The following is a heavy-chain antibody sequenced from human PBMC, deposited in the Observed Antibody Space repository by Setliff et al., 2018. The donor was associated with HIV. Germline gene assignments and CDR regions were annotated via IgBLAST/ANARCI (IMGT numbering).Heavy chain of an antibody. CDR1: YFSIDNGYY. CDR2: ISHSGNT. Sequence: SETLSLTCTVSYFSIDNGYYWGWSRQPPGKGREWIASISHSGNTYYNPSLKSRVSISLDTSKNQFSLKLSSVTEVDTAIYFWAREGGYDYGYTIFDWGQGTLVTVSS. CDR3: AREGGYDYGYTIFD. J-gene: IGHJ4*02. V-gene: IGHV4-38-2*02. D-gene: IGHD5-18*01.